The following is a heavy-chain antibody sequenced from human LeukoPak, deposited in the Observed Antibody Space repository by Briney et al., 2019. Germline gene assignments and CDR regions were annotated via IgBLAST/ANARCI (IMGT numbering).Heavy chain of an antibody. Sequence: PGGSLRLSCAPSGFSFGDFAMHWVRQAPGKGLEWVALISYDGGNICYADSVRGRFTISRDNSKNMLFLHMNSLRPEDTAVYYCARDPPFRSGWSQNLFDHWGQGTLVTVSS. CDR1: GFSFGDFA. D-gene: IGHD6-19*01. V-gene: IGHV3-30*04. CDR2: ISYDGGNI. J-gene: IGHJ4*02. CDR3: ARDPPFRSGWSQNLFDH.